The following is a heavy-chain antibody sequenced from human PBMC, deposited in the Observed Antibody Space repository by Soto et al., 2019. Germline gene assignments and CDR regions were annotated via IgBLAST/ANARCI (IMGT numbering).Heavy chain of an antibody. D-gene: IGHD1-20*01. CDR3: AKDRGYKLPWGMDV. CDR1: GVTFSNYG. J-gene: IGHJ6*02. Sequence: QEHLVESGGGVVQPGRSLRLSCAASGVTFSNYGLHWVRQGPGKGLEWVAVVWFDGTNKYYADSGKGRFTISRDDSKITLYLQMNRLRAEDTALYYCAKDRGYKLPWGMDVWGQGTTVTVSS. V-gene: IGHV3-30*18. CDR2: VWFDGTNK.